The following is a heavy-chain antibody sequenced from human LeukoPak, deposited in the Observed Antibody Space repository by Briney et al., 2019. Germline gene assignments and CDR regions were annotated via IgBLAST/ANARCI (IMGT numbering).Heavy chain of an antibody. CDR2: ISAHKGAT. CDR1: GYTFTSYD. Sequence: GASVKVSCKASGYTFTSYDINWVRQATGQGLEWMGWISAHKGATDYAQKFQGRLTVTRDTSTSTAYMELRSLRSDDTAVYYCARDNPVTMCQFTCFDYWGQGTLVTVSS. CDR3: ARDNPVTMCQFTCFDY. V-gene: IGHV1-18*01. J-gene: IGHJ4*02. D-gene: IGHD4-11*01.